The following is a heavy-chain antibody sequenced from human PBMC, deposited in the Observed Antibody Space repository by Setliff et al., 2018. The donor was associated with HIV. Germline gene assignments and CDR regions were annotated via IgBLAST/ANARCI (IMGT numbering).Heavy chain of an antibody. CDR1: GYTFTSCF. CDR2: INPSDGSA. J-gene: IGHJ4*02. V-gene: IGHV1-46*01. CDR3: VKEYHTEVTDTRVANYFDY. Sequence: GASVKVSCKASGYTFTSCFMHWVRQAPGQGLEYMGIINPSDGSADYVEKFQDRVTITRDTSTSTVYMELRSLRSEDTAIYYCVKEYHTEVTDTRVANYFDYWGQGTLVTVSA. D-gene: IGHD4-4*01.